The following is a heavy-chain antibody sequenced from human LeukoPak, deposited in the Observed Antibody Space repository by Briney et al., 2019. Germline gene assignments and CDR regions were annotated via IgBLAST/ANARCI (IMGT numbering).Heavy chain of an antibody. CDR2: ISAYNGNT. CDR3: ATNSYSSKDDDFDY. J-gene: IGHJ4*02. Sequence: AASVKVACKAYGYTFTSYGISWLRQAPGQGLEWMGWISAYNGNTNYPQKLQGRVTMTTDTSTSTAYPELRSLKSCDTAVYYCATNSYSSKDDDFDYWGQGTLVTVSS. CDR1: GYTFTSYG. D-gene: IGHD6-13*01. V-gene: IGHV1-18*01.